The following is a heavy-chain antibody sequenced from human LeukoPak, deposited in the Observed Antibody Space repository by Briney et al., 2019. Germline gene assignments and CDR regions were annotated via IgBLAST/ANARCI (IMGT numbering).Heavy chain of an antibody. CDR3: ARDGPWDAFDI. V-gene: IGHV4-39*07. CDR1: GGSIRSSYYY. J-gene: IGHJ3*02. Sequence: SETLSLTCTVSGGSIRSSYYYWGWIRQPPGKGLEWIGSIYDSGSTYYNPSLKSRVTISVDTSKNQFSLKLSSVTAADTAVYYCARDGPWDAFDIWGQGTMVTVSS. CDR2: IYDSGST.